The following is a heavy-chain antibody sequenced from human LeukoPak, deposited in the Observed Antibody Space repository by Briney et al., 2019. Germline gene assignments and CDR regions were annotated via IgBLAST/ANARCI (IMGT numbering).Heavy chain of an antibody. CDR3: SGGLSHSSSTGFDY. V-gene: IGHV3-7*04. D-gene: IGHD6-6*01. CDR1: GFTFSSYW. CDR2: IKQDGSEK. J-gene: IGHJ4*02. Sequence: PGGSLRLSCAASGFTFSSYWMSWVRQAPGKGLGWVANIKQDGSEKYYVDSVKGRFTISRDNAKNSLYLQMNSLRAEDTAVYYCSGGLSHSSSTGFDYWGQGTLVTVSS.